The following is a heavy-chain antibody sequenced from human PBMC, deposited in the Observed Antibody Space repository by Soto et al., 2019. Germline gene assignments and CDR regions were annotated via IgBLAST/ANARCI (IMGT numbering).Heavy chain of an antibody. Sequence: GASLRLSCATSGFNFNNYAMSWVRQAPGERLEWVSFIRSSGGTTYYADSVKGRFTISRDNSRNTVFLQMNTLGAEDTAIYYCATFRAVTRPGWGWGSEYWGQGTRVTVSS. CDR1: GFNFNNYA. V-gene: IGHV3-23*01. J-gene: IGHJ4*02. CDR3: ATFRAVTRPGWGWGSEY. CDR2: IRSSGGTT. D-gene: IGHD6-6*01.